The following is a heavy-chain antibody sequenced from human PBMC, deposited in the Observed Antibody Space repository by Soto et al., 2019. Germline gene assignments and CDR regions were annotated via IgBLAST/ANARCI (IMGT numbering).Heavy chain of an antibody. Sequence: ASVKVSCKASGYTFTSYGISWVRQAPGQGLEWMGWISAYNGNTNYAQKLQGRVTMTTDTSTSTAYMELRSLRSDDTAVYYCARDRVTMIVVGPPHAFDIWGQGTMVTVSS. V-gene: IGHV1-18*01. J-gene: IGHJ3*02. CDR1: GYTFTSYG. CDR3: ARDRVTMIVVGPPHAFDI. D-gene: IGHD3-22*01. CDR2: ISAYNGNT.